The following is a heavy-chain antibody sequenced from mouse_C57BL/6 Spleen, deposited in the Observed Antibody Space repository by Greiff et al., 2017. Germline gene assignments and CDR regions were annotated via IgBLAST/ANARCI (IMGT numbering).Heavy chain of an antibody. V-gene: IGHV1-50*01. J-gene: IGHJ3*01. CDR1: GYTFTSYW. Sequence: QVQLQQPGAELVKPGASVKLSCKASGYTFTSYWMQWVKQRPGQGLEWIGEIDPSDSYTNYNQKFKGKATLTVDTSSSTAYMQLSSLTADDSAVYYGARADYGSSPFAYWGQGTLVTVSA. CDR3: ARADYGSSPFAY. D-gene: IGHD1-1*01. CDR2: IDPSDSYT.